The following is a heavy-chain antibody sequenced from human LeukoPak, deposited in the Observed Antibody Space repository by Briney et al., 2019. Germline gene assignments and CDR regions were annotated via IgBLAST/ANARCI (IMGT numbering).Heavy chain of an antibody. V-gene: IGHV1-18*01. D-gene: IGHD2-2*01. Sequence: ASVKVSCKASGYTFTSYGISWVRQAPGQGLEWMGWISAYNGNTNYAQKLQGRVTMTTDTSTSTAYMELRSLRSDDTAVYYCARDKGYCSSTSCYDYYYYYYMDVWGKGTTVTVSS. CDR3: ARDKGYCSSTSCYDYYYYYYMDV. CDR2: ISAYNGNT. J-gene: IGHJ6*03. CDR1: GYTFTSYG.